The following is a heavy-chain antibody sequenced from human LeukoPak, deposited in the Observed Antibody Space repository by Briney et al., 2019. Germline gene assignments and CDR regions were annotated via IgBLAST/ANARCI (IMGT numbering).Heavy chain of an antibody. J-gene: IGHJ5*02. CDR3: ARRPYDFWSGYYSNNWFDP. V-gene: IGHV5-51*01. CDR2: IYPGDSDT. CDR1: GYSFTSYW. D-gene: IGHD3-3*01. Sequence: GESLKISCKGSGYSFTSYWIGWVRQMPGKGQEWMGIIYPGDSDTRYSPSFQGQVTISADKSISTAYLQWSSLKASDTAMYYCARRPYDFWSGYYSNNWFDPWGQGTLVTVSS.